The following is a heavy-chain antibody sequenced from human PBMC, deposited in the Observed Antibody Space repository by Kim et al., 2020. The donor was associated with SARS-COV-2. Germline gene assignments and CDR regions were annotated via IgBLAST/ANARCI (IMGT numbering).Heavy chain of an antibody. CDR1: GYTLTELS. V-gene: IGHV1-24*01. CDR2: FDPEDGET. CDR3: ATGTVTSAGGRGYYYGMDV. D-gene: IGHD4-17*01. Sequence: ASVKVSCKVSGYTLTELSMHWVRQAPGKGLEWMGGFDPEDGETIYAQKFQGRVTMTEDTSTDTAYMELSSLRSEDTAVYYCATGTVTSAGGRGYYYGMDVWGQGTTVTVSS. J-gene: IGHJ6*02.